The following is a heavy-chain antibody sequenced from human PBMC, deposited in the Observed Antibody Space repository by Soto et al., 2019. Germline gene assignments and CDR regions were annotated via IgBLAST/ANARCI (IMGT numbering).Heavy chain of an antibody. CDR1: GFTFSSYA. D-gene: IGHD3-16*01. V-gene: IGHV3-30-3*01. CDR2: ISYDGSNK. Sequence: GGSLRLSCAASGFTFSSYAMHWVRQAPGKGLEWVAVISYDGSNKYYADSVKGRFTISRDNSKNTLYLQMNSLRAEDTAVYYCARVGELWLYSYYFDYWGQGTLVTVSS. J-gene: IGHJ4*02. CDR3: ARVGELWLYSYYFDY.